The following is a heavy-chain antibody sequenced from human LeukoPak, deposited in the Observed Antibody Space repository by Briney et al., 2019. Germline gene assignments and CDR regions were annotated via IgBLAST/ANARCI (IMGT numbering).Heavy chain of an antibody. D-gene: IGHD3-9*01. CDR1: GFTFSSYA. CDR2: ISYDGSNK. CDR3: ASQGGRLLRYFDWLLPY. Sequence: PGGSLRLSCAASGFTFSSYAMHWVRQAPGKGLEWVAVISYDGSNKYYADSVKGRFTISRDNSKNTLYLQMNSLRAEDTAVYYCASQGGRLLRYFDWLLPYWGREPWSPSPQ. V-gene: IGHV3-30*04. J-gene: IGHJ4*02.